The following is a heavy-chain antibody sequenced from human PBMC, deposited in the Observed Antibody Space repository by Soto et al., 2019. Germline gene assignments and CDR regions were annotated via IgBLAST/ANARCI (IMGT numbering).Heavy chain of an antibody. Sequence: HPGGPLRLSCTASGFTFSRFGMSWVRQAPEKGLEWVANIKQDGSERYYVDSVKGRFTISRDNAKNLLYLQMNSLRAEDTAVYYCARDRGGGGDNVSFYFDYWGQGTLVTVSS. CDR2: IKQDGSER. CDR3: ARDRGGGGDNVSFYFDY. D-gene: IGHD3-16*01. V-gene: IGHV3-7*01. J-gene: IGHJ4*02. CDR1: GFTFSRFG.